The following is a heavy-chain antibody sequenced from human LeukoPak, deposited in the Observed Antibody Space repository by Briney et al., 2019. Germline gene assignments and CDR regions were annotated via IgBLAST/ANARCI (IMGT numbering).Heavy chain of an antibody. Sequence: GGSLRLSCAASGFTFSSYAMSWVRQAPGKGLEWVSAISGSGGSTYYADSVKGRFTISGDNSKNTLYLQMNSLRAEDTAVYYCAKDYHIVVVTAIPLDYWGQGTLVTVSS. J-gene: IGHJ4*02. CDR1: GFTFSSYA. D-gene: IGHD2-21*02. CDR3: AKDYHIVVVTAIPLDY. V-gene: IGHV3-23*01. CDR2: ISGSGGST.